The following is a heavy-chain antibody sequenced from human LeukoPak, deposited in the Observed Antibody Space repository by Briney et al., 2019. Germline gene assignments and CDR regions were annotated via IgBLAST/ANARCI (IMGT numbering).Heavy chain of an antibody. V-gene: IGHV4-39*01. CDR3: ARLAYSGSYY. J-gene: IGHJ4*02. Sequence: KPSETLSLTCTVSGGSISSSSYYWGWIRQPLGKGLEWIGSIYYSGSTYYNPSLKSRVTISVDTSKNQFSLKLSSVTAADTAVYYCARLAYSGSYYWGQGTLVTVSS. D-gene: IGHD1-26*01. CDR2: IYYSGST. CDR1: GGSISSSSYY.